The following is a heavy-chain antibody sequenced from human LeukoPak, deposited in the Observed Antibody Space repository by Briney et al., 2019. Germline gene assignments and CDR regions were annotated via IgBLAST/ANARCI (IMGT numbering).Heavy chain of an antibody. D-gene: IGHD6-19*01. CDR3: AKIGAVAGHFDY. V-gene: IGHV3-30*02. Sequence: GGSLRLSCAASGFTFSRYGMHWVRQAPGKGLEGVAFIRFDGSDKYHADSVKGRFTISRDNSKNTVYLQMNSLRVEDTAVYYCAKIGAVAGHFDYWGQGTLVTVSS. J-gene: IGHJ4*02. CDR1: GFTFSRYG. CDR2: IRFDGSDK.